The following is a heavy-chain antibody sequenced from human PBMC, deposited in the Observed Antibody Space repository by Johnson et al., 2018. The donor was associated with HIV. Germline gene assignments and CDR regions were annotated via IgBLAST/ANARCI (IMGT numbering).Heavy chain of an antibody. CDR2: IRYDGSNK. CDR3: ARDGVYSSPHDAFDI. CDR1: GFTFDDYG. J-gene: IGHJ3*02. D-gene: IGHD6-13*01. Sequence: VQLVESGGGVLRPGGSLRLSCAASGFTFDDYGMNWVRQAPGKGLEWVAFIRYDGSNKYYADSVKGRFTISRDNAQNSLYLQMDSLRADDSAVYYCARDGVYSSPHDAFDIWGQGTMVTVSS. V-gene: IGHV3-30*02.